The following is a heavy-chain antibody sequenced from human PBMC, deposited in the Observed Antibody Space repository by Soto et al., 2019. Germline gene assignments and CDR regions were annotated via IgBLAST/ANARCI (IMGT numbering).Heavy chain of an antibody. D-gene: IGHD1-1*01. J-gene: IGHJ4*02. CDR1: GGSISGHY. V-gene: IGHV4-59*11. CDR2: IYSSGTT. CDR3: ARDRSATGLGIDY. Sequence: SETLSLTCIVSGGSISGHYWSWIRQPPDKGLEWIGYIYSSGTTNYNPSLKSRVTILLDTSKNQFSLKLSSVTAADTAVYYCARDRSATGLGIDYWGQGNLVTVSS.